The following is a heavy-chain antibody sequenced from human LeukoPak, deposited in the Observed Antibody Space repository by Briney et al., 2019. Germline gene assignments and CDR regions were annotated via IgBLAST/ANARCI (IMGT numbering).Heavy chain of an antibody. CDR3: ATVHCSGGSCYDGSYYGMDV. Sequence: GGSLRLSCAASGFSVSNTYMSWVRQAPGKGLEWVSVIYSGDSGVSTYYADSVKGRFTISRDNAKNSLYLQMNSLRDEDTAVYYCATVHCSGGSCYDGSYYGMDVWGQGTTVTVSS. D-gene: IGHD2-15*01. J-gene: IGHJ6*02. V-gene: IGHV3-53*01. CDR1: GFSVSNTY. CDR2: IYSGDSGVST.